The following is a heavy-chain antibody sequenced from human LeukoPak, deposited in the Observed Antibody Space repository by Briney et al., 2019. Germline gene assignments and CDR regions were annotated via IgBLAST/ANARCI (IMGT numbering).Heavy chain of an antibody. CDR1: GGSISSGGYY. J-gene: IGHJ4*02. V-gene: IGHV4-31*03. CDR2: IYYSGST. Sequence: SETLSLTCTVSGGSISSGGYYWSWIRQHPGKGLEWIGYIYYSGSTYYNPSLKSRVTISVDTSKNQFSLKLSSVTAADTAMYYCARVYRSSYWVHYYFDYWGQGTLVTVSS. CDR3: ARVYRSSYWVHYYFDY. D-gene: IGHD4-11*01.